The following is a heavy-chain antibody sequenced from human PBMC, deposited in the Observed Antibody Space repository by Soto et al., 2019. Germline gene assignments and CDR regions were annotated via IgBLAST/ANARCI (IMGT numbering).Heavy chain of an antibody. V-gene: IGHV4-4*02. CDR2: IYHSGST. CDR1: GGSISSSNW. J-gene: IGHJ6*02. D-gene: IGHD6-6*01. CDR3: ARGGSSSSPYYGMDV. Sequence: SETLSLTCAVSGGSISSSNWWSWVRQPPGKGLEWIGEIYHSGSTNYNPSLKSRVTISVDKSKDQFSLKLSSVTAADTAVYYCARGGSSSSPYYGMDVWGQGTTVTVSS.